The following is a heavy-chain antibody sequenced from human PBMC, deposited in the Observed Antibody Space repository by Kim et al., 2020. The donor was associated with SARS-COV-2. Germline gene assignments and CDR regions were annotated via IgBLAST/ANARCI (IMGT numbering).Heavy chain of an antibody. CDR2: IIPIFGTA. D-gene: IGHD3-22*01. CDR1: GGTFSSYA. Sequence: SVKVSCKASGGTFSSYAISWVRQAPGQGLEWMGGIIPIFGTANYAQKFQGRVTITADESTSTAYMELSSLRSEDTAVYYCARGALILEMASGGFDYWGQGTLVTVSS. CDR3: ARGALILEMASGGFDY. V-gene: IGHV1-69*13. J-gene: IGHJ4*02.